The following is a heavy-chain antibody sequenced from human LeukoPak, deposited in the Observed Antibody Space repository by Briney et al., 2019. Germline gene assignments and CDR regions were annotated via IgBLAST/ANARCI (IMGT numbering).Heavy chain of an antibody. Sequence: ASVKVSCKASGYTFTSYDINWVRQATGQGLEWMGWMNPNSGNTGYAQKFQGRVTMTRNTSISTAYMELSSLRSEDTAVYYCASQGGYYGSGSSFFLWYMDVWGKGTTVTVSS. V-gene: IGHV1-8*01. CDR1: GYTFTSYD. CDR2: MNPNSGNT. J-gene: IGHJ6*03. D-gene: IGHD3-10*01. CDR3: ASQGGYYGSGSSFFLWYMDV.